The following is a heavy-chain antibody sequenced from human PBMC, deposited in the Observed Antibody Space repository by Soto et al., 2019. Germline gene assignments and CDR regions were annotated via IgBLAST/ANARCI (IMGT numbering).Heavy chain of an antibody. Sequence: SVKVSCKASGGTFSSYAISWVRQAPGQGLEWMGGIIPIFGTANYAQKFQGRVTITADESTSTAYMELSSLRSEDTAVYYCATSRITIFGVVAPGHYYYGMDVWGQGTTVTVSS. J-gene: IGHJ6*02. CDR2: IIPIFGTA. V-gene: IGHV1-69*13. CDR1: GGTFSSYA. CDR3: ATSRITIFGVVAPGHYYYGMDV. D-gene: IGHD3-3*01.